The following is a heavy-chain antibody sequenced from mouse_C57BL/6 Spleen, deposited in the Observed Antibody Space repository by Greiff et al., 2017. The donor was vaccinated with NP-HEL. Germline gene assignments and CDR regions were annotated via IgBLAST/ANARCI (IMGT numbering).Heavy chain of an antibody. J-gene: IGHJ2*01. V-gene: IGHV3-6*01. CDR1: GYSITSGYY. CDR2: ISYDGSN. CDR3: AREYWDYFDY. D-gene: IGHD4-1*01. Sequence: DVKLQESGPGLVKPSQSLSLTCSVTGYSITSGYYWNWIRQFPGNKLEWMGYISYDGSNNYNPSLKNRISITRDTSKNQFFLKLNSVTTEDTATYYCAREYWDYFDYWGQGTTLTVSS.